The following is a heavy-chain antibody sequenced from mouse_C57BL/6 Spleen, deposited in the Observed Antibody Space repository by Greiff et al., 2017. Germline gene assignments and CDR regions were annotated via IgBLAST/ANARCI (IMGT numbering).Heavy chain of an antibody. CDR2: INPNNGGT. Sequence: EVQLQQSGPELVKPGASVKISCKASGYTFTDYYMNWVKQSHGKSLEWIGDINPNNGGTSYNQKFKGKATLTVDTSSSTAYMELRSLTSEDSAVYYCARSADYGRGPWFAYWGQGTLVTVSA. J-gene: IGHJ3*01. CDR1: GYTFTDYY. D-gene: IGHD1-1*01. V-gene: IGHV1-26*01. CDR3: ARSADYGRGPWFAY.